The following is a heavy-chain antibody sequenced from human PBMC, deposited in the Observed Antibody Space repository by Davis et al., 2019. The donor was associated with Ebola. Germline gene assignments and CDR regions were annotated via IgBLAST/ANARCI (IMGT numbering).Heavy chain of an antibody. Sequence: ASVKVSCKTSGYRFTSHFIHWARQAPGQGLEWVGVINPDGGSILYAQKFQGRVTITADKSTSTAYMELSSLRSEDTAVYYCASLGYCSGGSCYTFDYWGQGTLVTVSS. J-gene: IGHJ4*02. CDR3: ASLGYCSGGSCYTFDY. V-gene: IGHV1-46*01. D-gene: IGHD2-15*01. CDR2: INPDGGSI. CDR1: GYRFTSHF.